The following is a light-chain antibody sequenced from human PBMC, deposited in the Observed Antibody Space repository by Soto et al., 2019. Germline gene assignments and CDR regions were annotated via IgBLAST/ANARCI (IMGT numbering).Light chain of an antibody. CDR2: DVS. J-gene: IGLJ2*01. CDR3: SSYTSSSTLVV. Sequence: QSVLTQPASVFGSPGHSITLSCPGTNSDVGGYNYVSWYQQHPGKAPKLMIYDVSNRPSGVSNRFSGSKSGNTASLTISGLQAEDEADYYCSSYTSSSTLVVFGGGTKVTVL. V-gene: IGLV2-14*01. CDR1: NSDVGGYNY.